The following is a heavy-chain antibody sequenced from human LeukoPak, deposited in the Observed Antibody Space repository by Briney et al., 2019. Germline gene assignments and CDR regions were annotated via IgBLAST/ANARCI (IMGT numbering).Heavy chain of an antibody. V-gene: IGHV3-48*04. CDR3: ARDVTYHGGDWFDP. Sequence: AGSLRLSCAGSAFTFSSYSMTWVRQAPGKGLEWVSYISSSASSIYYADSVKGRFTISRDNAKNSLYLQMNSLRAEDTAVYYCARDVTYHGGDWFDPWGQGTLVTVSS. J-gene: IGHJ5*02. CDR1: AFTFSSYS. D-gene: IGHD4-23*01. CDR2: ISSSASSI.